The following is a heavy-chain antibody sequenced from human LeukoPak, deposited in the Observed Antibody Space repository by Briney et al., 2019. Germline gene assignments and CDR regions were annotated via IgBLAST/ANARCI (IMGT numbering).Heavy chain of an antibody. D-gene: IGHD3-16*02. CDR3: ARDPAAHRYFDS. Sequence: PSQTLSLTRTVSGGSISSYHWSWIRQPPGKALEWIGCISDSGSTTHNPSVTSRVTISIDPSHRQFALRLNSATAADTGVYYWARDPAAHRYFDSWGRGTLVTVSS. CDR2: ISDSGST. J-gene: IGHJ4*02. CDR1: GGSISSYH. V-gene: IGHV4-59*01.